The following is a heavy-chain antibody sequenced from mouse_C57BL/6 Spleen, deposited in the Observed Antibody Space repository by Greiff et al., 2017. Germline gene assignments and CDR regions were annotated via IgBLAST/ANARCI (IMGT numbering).Heavy chain of an antibody. J-gene: IGHJ4*01. CDR2: IDPSDSET. Sequence: VQLQQPGAELVRPGSSVKLSCKASGYTFTSYWMHWVKQRPIQGLEWIGNIDPSDSETHYNQKFKDKATLTVDKSSSTAYMQLSSLPSEDYAVYYCAREGYSNPLYAMDYWGQGTSVTVSS. CDR3: AREGYSNPLYAMDY. CDR1: GYTFTSYW. V-gene: IGHV1-52*01. D-gene: IGHD2-5*01.